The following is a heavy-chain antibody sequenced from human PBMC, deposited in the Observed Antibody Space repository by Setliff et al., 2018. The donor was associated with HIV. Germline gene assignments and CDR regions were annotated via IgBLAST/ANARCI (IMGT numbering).Heavy chain of an antibody. J-gene: IGHJ5*02. CDR1: GYTFTTYA. D-gene: IGHD2-2*01. Sequence: ASVKVSCKASGYTFTTYAMMWVRQAPVQSPEWRGWINTGNGNTKYSQKFQGRVTISRDTSANTAYVELYSLTSEDTAVYYCARDGCDSNRCYVYNWFDHWGQGTLVTVSS. CDR2: INTGNGNT. CDR3: ARDGCDSNRCYVYNWFDH. V-gene: IGHV1-3*04.